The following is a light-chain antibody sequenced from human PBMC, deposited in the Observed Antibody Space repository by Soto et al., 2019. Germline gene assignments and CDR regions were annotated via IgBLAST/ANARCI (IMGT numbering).Light chain of an antibody. CDR1: SSNIGAGYD. V-gene: IGLV1-40*01. CDR2: ANS. J-gene: IGLJ2*01. CDR3: QSFDTTLNRV. Sequence: QSVLTQPPSVSGAPGQRVSISCTGSSSNIGAGYDVHWYKQLPGTAPKHLIYANSNPPSGVPDRFSGSKSGTSASLAITGLQADDEADYYCQSFDTTLNRVFGGGTKLTVL.